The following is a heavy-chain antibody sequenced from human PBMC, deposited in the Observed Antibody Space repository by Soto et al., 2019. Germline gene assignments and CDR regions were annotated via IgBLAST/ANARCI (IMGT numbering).Heavy chain of an antibody. CDR2: ISGGGGNT. Sequence: EVQLLESGGGLVQPGGSLRLSCAASGITFSNYAMSWVRQTPGKGLEWVSTISGGGGNTYYPDSVKGRFTISRDNSKDTVYLQMNSLRAEDTAIYYCAKERLGRGADYWGQGALVTVTS. CDR3: AKERLGRGADY. V-gene: IGHV3-23*01. J-gene: IGHJ4*02. CDR1: GITFSNYA.